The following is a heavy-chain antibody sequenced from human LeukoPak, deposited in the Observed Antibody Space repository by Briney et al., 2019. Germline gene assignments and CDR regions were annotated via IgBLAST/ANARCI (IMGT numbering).Heavy chain of an antibody. CDR2: ITSSSTYI. Sequence: GGSLRLSCAASGFSFSSYTMIWVRQAPGRGLECVSSITSSSTYIYYADSVRGRFTVSRDNAKNALYLQMNSLRAEDTAVYFCARDLDYYDGSGYSSSALDYWGQGTLLTVSS. CDR3: ARDLDYYDGSGYSSSALDY. CDR1: GFSFSSYT. J-gene: IGHJ4*02. D-gene: IGHD3-22*01. V-gene: IGHV3-21*01.